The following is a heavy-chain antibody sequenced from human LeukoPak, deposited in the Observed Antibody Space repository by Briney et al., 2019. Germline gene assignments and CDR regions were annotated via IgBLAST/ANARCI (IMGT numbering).Heavy chain of an antibody. CDR2: IIPSFSTA. Sequence: SVKVSCKASGGTFSSYAISWVRQAPGQGLEWMGGIIPSFSTANYAQKFQGRVTITADESTSTAYMELSSLRSEDTAVYYCARGPLSYYDFWSGYYTSYYGMDVWGQGTTVTVSS. CDR1: GGTFSSYA. D-gene: IGHD3-3*01. V-gene: IGHV1-69*13. CDR3: ARGPLSYYDFWSGYYTSYYGMDV. J-gene: IGHJ6*02.